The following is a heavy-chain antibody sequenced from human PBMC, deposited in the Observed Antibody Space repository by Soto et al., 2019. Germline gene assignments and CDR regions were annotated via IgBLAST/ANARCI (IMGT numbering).Heavy chain of an antibody. CDR1: GFTFSSYA. J-gene: IGHJ6*02. V-gene: IGHV3-23*01. CDR3: ANEIIAAADNFYYYGMDV. D-gene: IGHD6-13*01. Sequence: EVQLLESGGGLVQPGGSLRLSCAASGFTFSSYAMSWVRQAPGKGLEWVSAISGSGGSTYYADSVKGRFTISRDNSKNTLYLQMNSLRAEDTAVYYCANEIIAAADNFYYYGMDVWGQGTTVTVSS. CDR2: ISGSGGST.